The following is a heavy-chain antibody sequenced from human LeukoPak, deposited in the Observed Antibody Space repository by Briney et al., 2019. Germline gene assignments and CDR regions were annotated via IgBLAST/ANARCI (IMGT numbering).Heavy chain of an antibody. CDR3: ARDLGGAFVDY. CDR2: IYYSGST. V-gene: IGHV4-59*01. J-gene: IGHJ4*02. CDR1: GGSLSSYY. Sequence: SGTLSLTFTVSGGSLSSYYWGWIRQPPGKGLEWIGYIYYSGSTNYNPSLKSRVTISVDTSKNQFSLKLSSVTAADTAVYYCARDLGGAFVDYWGQGTLVTVSS. D-gene: IGHD3-16*01.